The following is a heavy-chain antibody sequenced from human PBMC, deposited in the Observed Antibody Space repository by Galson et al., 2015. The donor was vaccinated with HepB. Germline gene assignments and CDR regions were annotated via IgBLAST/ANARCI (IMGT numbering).Heavy chain of an antibody. CDR3: AKDSAWRTIRMPDY. Sequence: SLRLSCAASGFTSNNFAMHWARQAPGKGLEWLAVISYDVINKNYADSVKGRFTISRDNSKNTLYLQMSSPKTEDTAVYFCAKDSAWRTIRMPDYWGQGTLVTVSS. D-gene: IGHD2-2*01. CDR1: GFTSNNFA. J-gene: IGHJ4*02. CDR2: ISYDVINK. V-gene: IGHV3-30*18.